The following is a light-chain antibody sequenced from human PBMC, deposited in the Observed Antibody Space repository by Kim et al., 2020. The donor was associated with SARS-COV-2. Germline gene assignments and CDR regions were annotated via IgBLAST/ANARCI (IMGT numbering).Light chain of an antibody. V-gene: IGLV3-21*04. CDR2: FDR. CDR3: QVWDGSSDHWV. J-gene: IGLJ3*02. CDR1: TLGSKG. Sequence: APGKTAQITCGGNTLGSKGVHWYQQKPGQAPVLVISFDRDRPSGIPERFSGSNPGTTATLTISRVEAGDEADYYCQVWDGSSDHWVFGGGTQLNVL.